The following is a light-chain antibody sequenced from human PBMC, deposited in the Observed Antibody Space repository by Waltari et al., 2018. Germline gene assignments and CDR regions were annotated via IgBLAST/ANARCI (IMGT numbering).Light chain of an antibody. CDR1: QSVLYSPNNKKH. CDR3: QQFYTTPMT. J-gene: IGKJ5*01. Sequence: DIVMTQSSDSLAVSLGERATINCKSSQSVLYSPNNKKHVAWYPQKPGQPPKLLVDWASTRESGVPDRFSAGGSGTDFTLTISSLQAEDVAVYYCQQFYTTPMTFGQGTRLEIK. V-gene: IGKV4-1*01. CDR2: WAS.